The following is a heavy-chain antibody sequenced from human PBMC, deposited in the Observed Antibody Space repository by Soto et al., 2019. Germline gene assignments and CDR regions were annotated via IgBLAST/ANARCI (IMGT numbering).Heavy chain of an antibody. CDR2: FYYNGST. J-gene: IGHJ4*02. D-gene: IGHD4-17*01. CDR3: ARDDYGDSIDN. V-gene: IGHV4-59*01. CDR1: GGYISSYY. Sequence: QVQLQESGPGLVKPAETLSLTCTVSGGYISSYYWSWIRQPPGKGLEWIGYFYYNGSTNYNPSLKSRVSISADTSKNQFSLKLSSVTAADTAVYYCARDDYGDSIDNWGQGTLVTVSS.